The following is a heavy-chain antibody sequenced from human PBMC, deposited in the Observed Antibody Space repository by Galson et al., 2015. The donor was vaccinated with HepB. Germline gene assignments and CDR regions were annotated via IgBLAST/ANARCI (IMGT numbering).Heavy chain of an antibody. Sequence: PALVKTTQTITLTCTFSGFSLSTSVMRVSWIRQPPGKALEWIASIDWDDDNFYSTSLKTRLTISKDTSKNQVVLKMTNMDPVDTSTYYCARSKSYYYYGMDVWGQGTTVTVSS. CDR2: IDWDDDN. CDR3: ARSKSYYYYGMDV. J-gene: IGHJ6*02. CDR1: GFSLSTSVMR. V-gene: IGHV2-70*04.